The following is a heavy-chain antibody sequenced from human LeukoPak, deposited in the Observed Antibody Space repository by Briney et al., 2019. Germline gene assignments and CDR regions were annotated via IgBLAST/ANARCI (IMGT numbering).Heavy chain of an antibody. CDR1: GFTFNNYG. V-gene: IGHV3-30*03. CDR2: ISYDGSNK. CDR3: ARDSGFSGTQRGEY. D-gene: IGHD3/OR15-3a*01. J-gene: IGHJ4*02. Sequence: GGSLRLSCAASGFTFNNYGMHWVRQAPGKVLEWVAVISYDGSNKYYADSVKGRFTISRDNSKNTLYLQMNSLRAEDTAFYYCARDSGFSGTQRGEYWGQGTLVTVSS.